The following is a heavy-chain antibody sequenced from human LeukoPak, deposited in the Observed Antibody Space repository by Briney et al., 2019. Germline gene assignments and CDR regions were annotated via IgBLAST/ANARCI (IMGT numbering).Heavy chain of an antibody. Sequence: SETLSLTCAVYGGSFSGYYWSWIRQPPGKGLEWIGEINHSGSTNYNPSLKSRVTISVDTSKNQFSLKLSSVTAADTAVYYCARGYYDSSGQNWFDPWGQGTLVTVSS. D-gene: IGHD3-22*01. CDR1: GGSFSGYY. CDR2: INHSGST. CDR3: ARGYYDSSGQNWFDP. V-gene: IGHV4-34*01. J-gene: IGHJ5*02.